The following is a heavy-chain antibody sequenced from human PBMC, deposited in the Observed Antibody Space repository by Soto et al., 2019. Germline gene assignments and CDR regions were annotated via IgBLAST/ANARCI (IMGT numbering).Heavy chain of an antibody. CDR1: GYSFTSYW. D-gene: IGHD4-4*01. J-gene: IGHJ6*02. Sequence: PGESLKICCKGSGYSFTSYWIGWVRQMPGKGLEWMGIIYPGDSDTRYSPSFQGQVTISADKSISTAYLQWSSLKASDTAMYYCARHPATVPTGYYYYGMDVWGQGTSDTVSS. CDR3: ARHPATVPTGYYYYGMDV. V-gene: IGHV5-51*01. CDR2: IYPGDSDT.